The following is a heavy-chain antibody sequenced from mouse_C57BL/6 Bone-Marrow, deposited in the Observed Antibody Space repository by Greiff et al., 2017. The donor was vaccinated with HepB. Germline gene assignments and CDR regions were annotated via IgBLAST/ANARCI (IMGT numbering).Heavy chain of an antibody. CDR3: TTPNIDY. J-gene: IGHJ2*01. CDR1: GFNIKDDY. V-gene: IGHV14-4*01. CDR2: IDPENGYT. Sequence: VQLQQSGAELVRPGASVKLSCTASGFNIKDDYMHWVKQRPEQGLEWIGWIDPENGYTEYASKFQGKATITADTSSNTAYLQLSSLTSEDTAVYYCTTPNIDYWGQGTTLTVSS.